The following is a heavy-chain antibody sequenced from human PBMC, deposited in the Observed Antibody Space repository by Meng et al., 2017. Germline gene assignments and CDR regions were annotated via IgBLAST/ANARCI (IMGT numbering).Heavy chain of an antibody. CDR2: INTNTGNP. J-gene: IGHJ4*02. V-gene: IGHV7-4-1*02. D-gene: IGHD1-26*01. CDR3: AREGRVDFDY. Sequence: QGRRVLVGAWVKKPGAFGKVSCNASGYTLTSYARNWVRQAPGQGLEWLGWINTNTGNPTYAQGFTGRFVFSLDTSVSTAYLQISSLKAEDTAVYYCAREGRVDFDYWGQGTLVTVSS. CDR1: GYTLTSYA.